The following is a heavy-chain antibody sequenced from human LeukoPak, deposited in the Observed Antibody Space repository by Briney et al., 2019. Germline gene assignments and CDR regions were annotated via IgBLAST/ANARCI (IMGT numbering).Heavy chain of an antibody. CDR3: TTEPSGDPYCSGGSCYSLRPDY. CDR1: GFTFSNAW. Sequence: GGSLRLSCAASGFTFSNAWMSWVRQAPGKGLEWVGRIKSKTDGGTTDYAAPVKGRFTISRDDSKNTLYLQMNSLKTEDTAVYYCTTEPSGDPYCSGGSCYSLRPDYWGQGTLVTVSS. V-gene: IGHV3-15*01. J-gene: IGHJ4*02. CDR2: IKSKTDGGTT. D-gene: IGHD2-15*01.